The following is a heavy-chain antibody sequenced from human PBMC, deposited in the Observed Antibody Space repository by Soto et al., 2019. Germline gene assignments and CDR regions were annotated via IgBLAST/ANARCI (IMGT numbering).Heavy chain of an antibody. CDR2: IFYLGSS. J-gene: IGHJ5*02. V-gene: IGHV4-39*01. Sequence: LSLTSTVSGDSIIISDFYWVWVRQPPGKGLEWIGSIFYLGSSYYNPSLKSRVTMSVDTSKNQFSLRLRSVTAADTVLYFCARHSLALRKNNWFDPWGQGIMVTVSS. CDR3: ARHSLALRKNNWFDP. CDR1: GDSIIISDFY. D-gene: IGHD3-3*02.